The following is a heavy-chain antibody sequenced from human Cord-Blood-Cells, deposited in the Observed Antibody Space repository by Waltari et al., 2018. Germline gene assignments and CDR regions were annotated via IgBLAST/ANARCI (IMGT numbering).Heavy chain of an antibody. CDR2: IYYSGRT. V-gene: IGHV4-39*07. Sequence: QLQLQESGPGLVKPSETLSLTCTVSGGSISSSSYYWGWIRQPPGKGLEWIGSIYYSGRTYYSPSLKSRVTISVDTSKNQVSLKLSSVTAADTAVYYCAILPRIAVAGTDYYYYMDVWGKGTTVTVSS. J-gene: IGHJ6*03. D-gene: IGHD6-19*01. CDR1: GGSISSSSYY. CDR3: AILPRIAVAGTDYYYYMDV.